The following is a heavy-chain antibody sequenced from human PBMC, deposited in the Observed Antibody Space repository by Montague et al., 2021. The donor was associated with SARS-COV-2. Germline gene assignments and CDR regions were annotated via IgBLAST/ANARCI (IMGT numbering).Heavy chain of an antibody. J-gene: IGHJ6*02. V-gene: IGHV3-43*02. D-gene: IGHD2-2*01. Sequence: SLRLSCAASGFTFSSYAMHWVRQAPGKGLEWVSLISGDGGSTYYADSVKGRFTISRDNSKNSLYLQMNSLRTEDTALYYCAKDLEYCSSTSCDYYYYYGMDVWGQGTTVTVSS. CDR2: ISGDGGST. CDR1: GFTFSSYA. CDR3: AKDLEYCSSTSCDYYYYYGMDV.